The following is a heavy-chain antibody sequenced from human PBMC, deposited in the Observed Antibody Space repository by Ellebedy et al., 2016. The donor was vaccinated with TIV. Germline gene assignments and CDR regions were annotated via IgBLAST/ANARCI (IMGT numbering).Heavy chain of an antibody. V-gene: IGHV4-30-2*01. D-gene: IGHD2-15*01. Sequence: MPSETLSLTCAVSGGSTSSGGYSWNWIRQPPGKGLEWIGYIYHSGSAYYNPSLKSRITMSVDRSKNQFSLKLSSVTAADTAVYYCARGGGLFDYWGQGTLVTVSS. CDR1: GGSTSSGGYS. CDR2: IYHSGSA. CDR3: ARGGGLFDY. J-gene: IGHJ4*02.